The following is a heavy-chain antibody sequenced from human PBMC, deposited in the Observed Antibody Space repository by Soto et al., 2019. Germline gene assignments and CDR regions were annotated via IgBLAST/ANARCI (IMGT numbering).Heavy chain of an antibody. Sequence: SVKVSCKASGGTFNTFVLSWVRQAPGQGLEWMGGIIPIFGTANYAQKFQGRVTITADESTSTAYMELSSLRSEDTAVYYCASSNFWSGYYTGSDYYYGMDVWGQGTTVTVSS. J-gene: IGHJ6*02. D-gene: IGHD3-3*01. CDR1: GGTFNTFV. V-gene: IGHV1-69*13. CDR2: IIPIFGTA. CDR3: ASSNFWSGYYTGSDYYYGMDV.